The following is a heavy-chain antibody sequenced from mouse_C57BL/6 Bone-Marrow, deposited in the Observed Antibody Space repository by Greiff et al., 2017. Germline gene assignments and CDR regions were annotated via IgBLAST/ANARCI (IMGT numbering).Heavy chain of an antibody. V-gene: IGHV1-72*01. CDR1: GYTFTSYW. D-gene: IGHD1-1*01. CDR2: IAPNSGGT. Sequence: VQLQQPGAELVKPGASVKLSCKASGYTFTSYWMHWVKQRPGRGLEWIGRIAPNSGGTKYNEKFKSKATLTVDKPSITAYMQLSSLTSEDSAVYYCARSGDDYGSSPWCFDVWGTGTTVTVSS. J-gene: IGHJ1*03. CDR3: ARSGDDYGSSPWCFDV.